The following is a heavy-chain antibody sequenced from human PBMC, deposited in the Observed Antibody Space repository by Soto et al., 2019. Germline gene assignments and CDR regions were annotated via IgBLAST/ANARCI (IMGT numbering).Heavy chain of an antibody. CDR1: GGSFSGYY. V-gene: IGHV4-34*01. CDR2: INHSGNT. Sequence: PSGTLSLTCAVYGGSFSGYYWSWTRQPPGKGLEWMGEINHSGNTNYNPSLTTRVTMSVDTSKNQFSLKLTSVTAADMAVYYCARGNEYYYGSGHILDYWGQGTLVTVSS. D-gene: IGHD3-10*01. J-gene: IGHJ4*02. CDR3: ARGNEYYYGSGHILDY.